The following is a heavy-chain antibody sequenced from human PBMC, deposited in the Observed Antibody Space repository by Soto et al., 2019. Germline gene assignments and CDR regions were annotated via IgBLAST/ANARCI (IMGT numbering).Heavy chain of an antibody. D-gene: IGHD6-19*01. J-gene: IGHJ4*02. V-gene: IGHV4-39*01. CDR2: VYYSGST. Sequence: QLQLQESGPGLVKPSETLSLTCTVSGDSVSSSNYYWGWIRQPPGKGLEWIGSVYYSGSTYYNPSLKSRVPRSVDTSKNQFSLKLSSVTAADAAVYYCARHPTFSGWEYYFDYWGQGTPVTVSS. CDR1: GDSVSSSNYY. CDR3: ARHPTFSGWEYYFDY.